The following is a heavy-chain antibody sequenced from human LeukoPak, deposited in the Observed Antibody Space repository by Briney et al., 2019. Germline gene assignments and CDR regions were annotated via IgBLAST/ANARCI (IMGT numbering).Heavy chain of an antibody. CDR3: AREGPRGNSQFDY. V-gene: IGHV3-33*08. J-gene: IGHJ4*02. CDR1: GFTFSGYA. CDR2: IWYDGSNK. Sequence: GGSLRLSCAVSGFTFSGYAMSWVRRAPGKGLEWVALIWYDGSNKYYTDSVKGRLTISRDNSKNTLYLQMNSLRAEDTAIYYCAREGPRGNSQFDYWGQGTLVTVSS. D-gene: IGHD2/OR15-2a*01.